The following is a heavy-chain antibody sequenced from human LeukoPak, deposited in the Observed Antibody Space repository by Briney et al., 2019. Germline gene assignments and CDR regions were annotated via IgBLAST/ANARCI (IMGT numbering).Heavy chain of an antibody. CDR2: ISGSGGST. CDR1: GFTFSSYA. J-gene: IGHJ4*02. D-gene: IGHD6-6*01. V-gene: IGHV3-23*01. Sequence: GGSLSLSCAASGFTFSSYAMSWVRQAPGKGRAGVTAISGSGGSTYYTDSVKGRFTISRDNSKNTLYLQMNSVRAEDTAVYYCAKGMSAVSSSFDYWGQGTLVTVSS. CDR3: AKGMSAVSSSFDY.